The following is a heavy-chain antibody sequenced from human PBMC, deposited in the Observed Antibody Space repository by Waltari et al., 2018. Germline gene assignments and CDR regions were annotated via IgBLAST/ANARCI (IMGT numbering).Heavy chain of an antibody. CDR3: ARAGLGSPLQWQQLLDS. Sequence: EVQLVESGGGLIPPGGSLRLSCAASGFNINYHYMSGGRQAPGKGLGWVSVIYAGSGGTFYAESVKGRFTVSRDNSKNTLYLDLNSLTAEDSAVYYCARAGLGSPLQWQQLLDSWGRGTLVTVSS. J-gene: IGHJ4*02. V-gene: IGHV3-53*01. D-gene: IGHD5-12*01. CDR2: IYAGSGGT. CDR1: GFNINYHY.